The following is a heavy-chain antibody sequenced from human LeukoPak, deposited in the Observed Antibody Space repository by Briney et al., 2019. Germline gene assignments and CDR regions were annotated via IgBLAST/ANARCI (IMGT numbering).Heavy chain of an antibody. CDR1: GGSFSGYS. CDR2: INHSGST. Sequence: SETLSLTCAVNGGSFSGYSWSWIRQPPGKGLEWIGEINHSGSTKYNPSLKSRVTISVDTSKKQLSLELSSMTAADTAVYYCARGYCSSTSCYGAAFDIWGQGAMVTVSS. J-gene: IGHJ3*02. CDR3: ARGYCSSTSCYGAAFDI. V-gene: IGHV4-34*01. D-gene: IGHD2-2*01.